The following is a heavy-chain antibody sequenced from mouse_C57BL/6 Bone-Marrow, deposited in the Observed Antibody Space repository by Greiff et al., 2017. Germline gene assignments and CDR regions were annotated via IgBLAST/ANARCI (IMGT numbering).Heavy chain of an antibody. D-gene: IGHD1-1*01. J-gene: IGHJ3*01. CDR3: TRKCYYYGSSFAY. CDR1: GYTFTDYE. Sequence: QVQLQQSGAELVRPGASVTLSCKASGYTFTDYEMHWVKQTPVHGLEWIGAIDPETGGTAYNQKFKGKAILTADNSSSTAYMELRSLTSEDSAVYYCTRKCYYYGSSFAYWGQGTLVTVSA. CDR2: IDPETGGT. V-gene: IGHV1-15*01.